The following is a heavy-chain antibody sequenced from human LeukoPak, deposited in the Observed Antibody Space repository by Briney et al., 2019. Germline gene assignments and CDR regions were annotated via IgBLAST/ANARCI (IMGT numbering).Heavy chain of an antibody. Sequence: GGSLRLSCAASGNYWMHWVRQVPGKGLVWVSHINSDGSWTSYADSVKGRFTISKDNAKNTMYLQMNSLRAEDTAVYYCVSFYETYWGRGTLVTVSS. CDR1: GNYW. D-gene: IGHD2/OR15-2a*01. J-gene: IGHJ4*02. V-gene: IGHV3-74*01. CDR3: VSFYETY. CDR2: INSDGSWT.